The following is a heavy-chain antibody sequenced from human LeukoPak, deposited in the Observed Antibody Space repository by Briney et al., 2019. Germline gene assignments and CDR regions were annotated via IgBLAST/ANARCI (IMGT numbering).Heavy chain of an antibody. CDR2: IIPILGIA. J-gene: IGHJ5*02. V-gene: IGHV1-69*04. Sequence: SVKVSCEASGGTFSSYAISWVRQAPGQGLEWMGRIIPILGIANYAQKFQGRVTITADKSTSTAFMELSSLRSEDTAVYYCARDGRENWFDPWGQGTLVTVSS. CDR3: ARDGRENWFDP. CDR1: GGTFSSYA.